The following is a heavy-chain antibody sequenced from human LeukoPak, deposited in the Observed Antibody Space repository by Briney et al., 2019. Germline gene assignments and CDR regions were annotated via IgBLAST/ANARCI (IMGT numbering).Heavy chain of an antibody. CDR3: AREEDNSIAVAAGGGDY. CDR1: GYTFTSYG. J-gene: IGHJ4*02. V-gene: IGHV1-18*01. Sequence: ASVKVSCKASGYTFTSYGISWVRQAPGQGLEWMGWISAYNGNTNYAQKLQGRVTMTTDTSTSTAYMELRSLRSDDTAVYYCAREEDNSIAVAAGGGDYWGQGTLVTVSS. D-gene: IGHD6-19*01. CDR2: ISAYNGNT.